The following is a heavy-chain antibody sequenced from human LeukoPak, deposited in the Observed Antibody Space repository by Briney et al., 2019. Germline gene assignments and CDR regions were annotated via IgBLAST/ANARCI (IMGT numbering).Heavy chain of an antibody. D-gene: IGHD3-3*02. CDR1: GFTVSTYY. J-gene: IGHJ2*01. V-gene: IGHV3-53*01. Sequence: GGSLRLSCAASGFTVSTYYMNWVRQAPGKGLEWVSIIYSGATTYYADSVEGRFTISRDTSKNTVSLQMNSLRAEDTAVYFCARVGDHFHWNLDLWGRGTLVTV. CDR2: IYSGATT. CDR3: ARVGDHFHWNLDL.